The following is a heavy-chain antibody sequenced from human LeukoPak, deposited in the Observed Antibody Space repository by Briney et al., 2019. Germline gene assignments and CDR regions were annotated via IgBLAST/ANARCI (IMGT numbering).Heavy chain of an antibody. Sequence: SETLSLTCAVSGGPISSSNWWSWVRQPPGKGLEWIGEIYHSGSTNYNPSLKSRVTISVDKSKNQFSLKLSSVTAADTAVYYCARVPYDSSAWFDPWGQGTLVTVSS. CDR1: GGPISSSNW. J-gene: IGHJ5*02. D-gene: IGHD3-22*01. V-gene: IGHV4-4*02. CDR3: ARVPYDSSAWFDP. CDR2: IYHSGST.